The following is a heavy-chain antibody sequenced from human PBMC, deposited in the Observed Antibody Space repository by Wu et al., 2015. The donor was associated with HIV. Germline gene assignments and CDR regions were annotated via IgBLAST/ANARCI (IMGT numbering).Heavy chain of an antibody. V-gene: IGHV1-18*01. CDR1: GYRFTSHG. Sequence: QVQLVQSGAEVKKPGASVKVSCKASGYRFTSHGISWVRQAPGQGLEWMGWISTYNGNRNYVQKFQGRVTMTTDTSTNTAYMELGSLRSDDTAIYYCARVGCSSISCWYYFDYWGQGTLVTVSS. J-gene: IGHJ4*02. D-gene: IGHD2-2*01. CDR3: ARVGCSSISCWYYFDY. CDR2: ISTYNGNR.